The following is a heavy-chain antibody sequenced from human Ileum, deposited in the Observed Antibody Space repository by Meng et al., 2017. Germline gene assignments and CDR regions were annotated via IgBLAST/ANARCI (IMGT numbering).Heavy chain of an antibody. V-gene: IGHV4-61*08. D-gene: IGHD7-27*01. CDR1: GGSVSTRDYQ. J-gene: IGHJ4*02. CDR3: ARDHWGSLDY. CDR2: AGT. Sequence: SGPALVRPSASLSLIFTVSGGSVSTRDYQWGWIRQPPVKGLEWIGYAGTNYNPSLKSRVTISVDTSKRQFSLKLTSVTAADTAVYYCARDHWGSLDYWGQGILVTVSS.